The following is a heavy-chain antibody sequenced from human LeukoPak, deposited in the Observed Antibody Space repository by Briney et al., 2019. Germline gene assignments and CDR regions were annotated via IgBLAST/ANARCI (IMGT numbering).Heavy chain of an antibody. CDR1: GFTFSSYS. D-gene: IGHD4-23*01. Sequence: GESLRLSCAASGFTFSSYSMNWVRQAPGKGLEWVSYISSSSGTIYNADSVTGRFTISRDNAKNSLYLQMNSLRSEDTAVYYCARDGGSYYYYYYMDVWGKGTTVTVSS. CDR3: ARDGGSYYYYYYMDV. V-gene: IGHV3-48*04. CDR2: ISSSSGTI. J-gene: IGHJ6*03.